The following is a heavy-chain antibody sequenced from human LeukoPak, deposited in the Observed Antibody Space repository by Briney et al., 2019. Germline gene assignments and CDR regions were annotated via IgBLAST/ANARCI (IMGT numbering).Heavy chain of an antibody. CDR1: GFSLSTSGMC. Sequence: SGPALVKPTQTLTLTCTFSGFSLSTSGMCVSWIRQPPGKALEWLARLDWGDDKYYSTSLKTRLTISKDTSKNQVVLTMTNMDPVDTATYYCARIMVRGVTHAFDIWGQGTMVTVSS. J-gene: IGHJ3*02. CDR3: ARIMVRGVTHAFDI. D-gene: IGHD3-10*01. V-gene: IGHV2-70*11. CDR2: LDWGDDK.